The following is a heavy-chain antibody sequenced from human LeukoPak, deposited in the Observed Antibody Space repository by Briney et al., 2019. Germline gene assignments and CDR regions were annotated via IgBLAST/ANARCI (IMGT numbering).Heavy chain of an antibody. V-gene: IGHV3-13*01. D-gene: IGHD1-1*01. J-gene: IGHJ6*02. CDR2: IGTAGDT. CDR3: ARGAVQLDRLRAYYYGMDV. Sequence: GGSRRLSCAGSGFTFSSCDMHWVRQATGKGLEWVSAIGTAGDTYYPGSVKGRFTISRENAKNSLYLQMNSLRAGDTAVYYCARGAVQLDRLRAYYYGMDVWGQGTTVTVSS. CDR1: GFTFSSCD.